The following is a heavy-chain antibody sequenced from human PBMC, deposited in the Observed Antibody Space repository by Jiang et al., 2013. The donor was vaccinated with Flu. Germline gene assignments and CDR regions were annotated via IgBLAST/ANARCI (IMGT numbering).Heavy chain of an antibody. CDR3: VKAVVTTNPRGYFDL. CDR2: ISSNGGST. V-gene: IGHV3-64D*06. Sequence: ASGFTFSNYAMHWVRQAPGKGLEYVSVISSNGGSTYYADSVKDRFTISRDNSKNMLYLQMSSLRAEDTAVYYCVKAVVTTNPRGYFDLWGRGTLVTVSS. D-gene: IGHD4-23*01. J-gene: IGHJ2*01. CDR1: GFTFSNYA.